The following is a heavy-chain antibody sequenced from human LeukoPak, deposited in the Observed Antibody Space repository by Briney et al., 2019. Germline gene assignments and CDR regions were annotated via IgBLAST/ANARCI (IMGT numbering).Heavy chain of an antibody. CDR2: INPNGGGT. J-gene: IGHJ5*02. Sequence: ASVKVSCKASGYTFTDYYMHCVRQAPGQGLEWMGWINPNGGGTNYAQNFQGRVTMTRDTSISTAYMELSSLRSDDTAVYYCARDTCNGGRCFNWFDPWGQGTLVTVSS. D-gene: IGHD2-15*01. CDR3: ARDTCNGGRCFNWFDP. CDR1: GYTFTDYY. V-gene: IGHV1-2*02.